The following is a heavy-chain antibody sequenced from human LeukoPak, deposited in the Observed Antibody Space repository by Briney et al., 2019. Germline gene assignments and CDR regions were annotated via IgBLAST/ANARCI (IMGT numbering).Heavy chain of an antibody. CDR1: GGSISSYY. CDR3: ARLPMTTEYTFDY. CDR2: IFYSGST. J-gene: IGHJ4*02. D-gene: IGHD4-17*01. V-gene: IGHV4-59*08. Sequence: SETLSLTCTVSGGSISSYYWSWIRRPPGKGLEWIGYIFYSGSTNYNPSLKSRVTISVDTSKNQFSLKLSSVTAADTAVYYCARLPMTTEYTFDYWGQGTLVTVSS.